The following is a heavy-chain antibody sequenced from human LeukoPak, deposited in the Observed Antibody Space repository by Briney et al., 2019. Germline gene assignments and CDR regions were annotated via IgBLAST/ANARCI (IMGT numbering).Heavy chain of an antibody. D-gene: IGHD3-16*02. Sequence: PSETLSLTCAVYGGSFSGYYWNWIRQPPGKGLEWIGEINHRGSTNYNPSLKSRVSISVDTSKNQFSLKLSSVTAADTAVYYCARGRTTYDYVWGSYRPPDYWGQETLVTVSS. CDR1: GGSFSGYY. CDR2: INHRGST. V-gene: IGHV4-34*01. CDR3: ARGRTTYDYVWGSYRPPDY. J-gene: IGHJ4*02.